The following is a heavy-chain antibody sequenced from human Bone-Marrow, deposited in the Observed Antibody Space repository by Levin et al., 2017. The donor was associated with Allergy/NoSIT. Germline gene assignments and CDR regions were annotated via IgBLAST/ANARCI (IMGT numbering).Heavy chain of an antibody. J-gene: IGHJ4*02. V-gene: IGHV3-21*01. CDR2: ISSSSSYI. CDR1: GFTFSSYS. CDR3: ARDKRGYSYGSNFDY. Sequence: GGSLRLSCAASGFTFSSYSMNWVRQAPGKGLEWVSSISSSSSYIYYADSVKGRFTISRDNAKNSLYLQMNSLRAEDTAVYYCARDKRGYSYGSNFDYWGQGTLVTVSS. D-gene: IGHD5-18*01.